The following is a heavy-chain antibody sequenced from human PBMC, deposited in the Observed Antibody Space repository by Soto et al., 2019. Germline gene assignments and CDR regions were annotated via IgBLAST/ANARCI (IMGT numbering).Heavy chain of an antibody. D-gene: IGHD1-26*01. J-gene: IGHJ4*02. V-gene: IGHV1-69*01. CDR1: GGTFSTYA. Sequence: QVQLVQSGGEVKKPVSSGKVSCNASGGTFSTYAITWVRQAPGQGLEWLGGIIPIFGTTDYARKFQGRVTITAAESTSTVFIDICSQRSEDTAVYYSAIGVGVSEFDYWGQGTLVAVS. CDR2: IIPIFGTT. CDR3: AIGVGVSEFDY.